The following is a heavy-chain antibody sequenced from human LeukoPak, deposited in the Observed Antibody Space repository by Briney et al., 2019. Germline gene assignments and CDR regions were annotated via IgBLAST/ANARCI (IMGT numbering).Heavy chain of an antibody. D-gene: IGHD3-22*01. V-gene: IGHV3-20*04. CDR1: GFTFDDYG. Sequence: PGGSLRLSCAASGFTFDDYGMSWVRQAPGKGLEWVSGINWNGGSTGYADSVKGRLTISRDNAKNSLYLQMNSLRAEDTALYYCARAYYYYDSSGQYYFDYWGQGTLVTVSS. J-gene: IGHJ4*02. CDR3: ARAYYYYDSSGQYYFDY. CDR2: INWNGGST.